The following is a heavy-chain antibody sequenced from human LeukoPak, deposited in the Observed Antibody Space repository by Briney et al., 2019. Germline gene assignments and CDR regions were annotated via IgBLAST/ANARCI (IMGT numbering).Heavy chain of an antibody. Sequence: GGSLRLSCEVSGFTFSDYGMHWVRQAPGKGLEWVAVVWANGNTKYYADSVKGRFTISRDNSKNTLHLQIDSLRAEDTATYYCTRDNANRAYAYWGQGTLVTVSS. CDR1: GFTFSDYG. V-gene: IGHV3-33*01. D-gene: IGHD2-2*01. CDR2: VWANGNTK. CDR3: TRDNANRAYAY. J-gene: IGHJ4*02.